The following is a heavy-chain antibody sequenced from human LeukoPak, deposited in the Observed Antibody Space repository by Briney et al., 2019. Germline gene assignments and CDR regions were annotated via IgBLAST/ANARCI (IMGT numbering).Heavy chain of an antibody. V-gene: IGHV3-48*03. CDR2: ISSSGSTI. J-gene: IGHJ4*02. D-gene: IGHD5-24*01. CDR1: GFTFSSYE. Sequence: PGGSLRLSCAASGFTFSSYEMNWVRQAPGKGLEWVSYISSSGSTIYCADSVKGRFTISRDNAKNSLYLQMNSLRAEDTAVYYCAREGGWLQLRDYWGQGTLVTVSS. CDR3: AREGGWLQLRDY.